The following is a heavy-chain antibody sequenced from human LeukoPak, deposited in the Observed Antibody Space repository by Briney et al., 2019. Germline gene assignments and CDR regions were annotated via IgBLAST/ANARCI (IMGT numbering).Heavy chain of an antibody. J-gene: IGHJ4*02. CDR3: ARGDFAYYFDY. V-gene: IGHV4-30-4*08. CDR1: RGSISTGDYY. Sequence: PSETLSLTCTVSRGSISTGDYYWSWIRQPPGKGLEWIGYIYYTGSTYYNPSLKSRVTISVDTSKNQFSLKLSSVTAADTAVYYCARGDFAYYFDYWGQGTLVTVSS. CDR2: IYYTGST.